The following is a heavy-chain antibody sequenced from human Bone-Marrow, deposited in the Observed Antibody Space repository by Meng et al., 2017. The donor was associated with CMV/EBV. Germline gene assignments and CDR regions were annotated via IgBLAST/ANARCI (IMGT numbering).Heavy chain of an antibody. J-gene: IGHJ6*02. CDR1: GFTFGDYA. D-gene: IGHD3-3*01. Sequence: GGSLRLSCTASGFTFGDYAMSWVRQAPGKGLEWVGFIRSKAYGGTTEYAASVKGRFTISRDDSKSIAYLQMNSLKTEDTAVYYCVTGLDGPKITIFGVAPRYYYGMDVWGQGTTVTVSS. CDR3: VTGLDGPKITIFGVAPRYYYGMDV. CDR2: IRSKAYGGTT. V-gene: IGHV3-49*04.